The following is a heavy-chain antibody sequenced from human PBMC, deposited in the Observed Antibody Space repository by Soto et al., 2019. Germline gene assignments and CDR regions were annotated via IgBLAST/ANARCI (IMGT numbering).Heavy chain of an antibody. CDR3: AHDYCSGGSCYLGFGY. J-gene: IGHJ4*02. Sequence: SETLSLTCTVSGGSISSYYWSWIRQPPGKGLEWIGYIYYSGSTNYNPSLKSRVTISVDTSKNQFSLKLSSVTAVDTATYYCAHDYCSGGSCYLGFGYWGQGTLVTVSS. CDR1: GGSISSYY. CDR2: IYYSGST. D-gene: IGHD2-15*01. V-gene: IGHV4-59*01.